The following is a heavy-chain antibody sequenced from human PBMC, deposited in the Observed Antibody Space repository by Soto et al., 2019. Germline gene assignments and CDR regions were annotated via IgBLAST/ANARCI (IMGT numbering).Heavy chain of an antibody. D-gene: IGHD3-22*01. CDR3: AGGRIVVVGSRAYYGMDV. J-gene: IGHJ6*02. V-gene: IGHV1-69*01. CDR1: GGTPSNSA. CDR2: IIPVFGLV. Sequence: RLQPGARVKKPGSSVKVSCKASGGTPSNSAISWVRQAPGQGLEGMGGIIPVFGLVKYAQNFQGRVTITADESTNTAYMELSSLRPEDTAVYYCAGGRIVVVGSRAYYGMDVWGQGTTVTVSS.